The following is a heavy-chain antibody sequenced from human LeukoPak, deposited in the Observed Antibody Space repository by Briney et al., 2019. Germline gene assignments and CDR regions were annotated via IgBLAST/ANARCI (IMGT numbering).Heavy chain of an antibody. CDR1: GGSISSYY. CDR2: IYYSGST. Sequence: PSETLSLTCTVSGGSISSYYWSWIRQPPGKGLEWIWYIYYSGSTNYNPSLKSRVTISVDTSKNQFSPKLSSVTAADTAVYYCARGYSYGYGDAFDIWGQGTMVTVSS. J-gene: IGHJ3*02. CDR3: ARGYSYGYGDAFDI. V-gene: IGHV4-59*01. D-gene: IGHD5-18*01.